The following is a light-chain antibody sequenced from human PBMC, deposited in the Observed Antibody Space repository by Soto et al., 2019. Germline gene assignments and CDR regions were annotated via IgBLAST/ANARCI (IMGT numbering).Light chain of an antibody. CDR3: SSSTTSSTVV. V-gene: IGLV2-14*01. CDR1: GGDVGGY. J-gene: IGLJ3*02. CDR2: EVI. Sequence: QSALTQPASVSGSPGQSITISCAGTGGDVGGYVSWYQQHPGKAPKLMIYEVIRRPSGISNRFSGSKSGNTASLTISTLQAEDEAEYYCSSSTTSSTVVFGGGTKLTVL.